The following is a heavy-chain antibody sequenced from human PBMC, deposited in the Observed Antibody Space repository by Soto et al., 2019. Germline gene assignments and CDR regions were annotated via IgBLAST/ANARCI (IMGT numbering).Heavy chain of an antibody. Sequence: EVQLVESGGGSVQPGESLRLSCAASGFSFRDYDMHWVRQRKGKGLEWVSALGAARNPYYVGSVKGRFFVSRDNAQNSLFLQMNNLRVDDTAVYFCARAYLGRLPLRADYYYAMDVWGRGTTVTVSS. CDR1: GFSFRDYD. CDR2: LGAARNP. V-gene: IGHV3-13*05. D-gene: IGHD2-15*01. CDR3: ARAYLGRLPLRADYYYAMDV. J-gene: IGHJ6*02.